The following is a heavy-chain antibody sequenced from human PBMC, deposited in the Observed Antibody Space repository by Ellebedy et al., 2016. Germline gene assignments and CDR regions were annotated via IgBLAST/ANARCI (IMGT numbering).Heavy chain of an antibody. Sequence: GESLKISXAASGFTFSSYAMHWVRQAPGKGLEWVAVISYDGSNKYYADSVKGRFTISRDNSKNTLYLQMNSLRAEDTAVYYCARDKVLPPYYYYGMDVWGQGTTVTVSS. D-gene: IGHD4/OR15-4a*01. V-gene: IGHV3-30-3*01. CDR1: GFTFSSYA. CDR3: ARDKVLPPYYYYGMDV. CDR2: ISYDGSNK. J-gene: IGHJ6*02.